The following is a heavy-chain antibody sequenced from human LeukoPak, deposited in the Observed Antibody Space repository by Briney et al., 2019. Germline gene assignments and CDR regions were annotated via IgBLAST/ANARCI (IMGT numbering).Heavy chain of an antibody. J-gene: IGHJ4*02. CDR1: GGSISSTNW. Sequence: SETLSLTCDVSGGSISSTNWWSWVRQPPGQGLEWIGEISLTGETNYNSSLKSRVTMSVDTSKNQFSLKLSSVTAADTAVYYCASPLGGFDNWGQGTLVTVSS. CDR2: ISLTGET. D-gene: IGHD3-16*01. CDR3: ASPLGGFDN. V-gene: IGHV4-4*02.